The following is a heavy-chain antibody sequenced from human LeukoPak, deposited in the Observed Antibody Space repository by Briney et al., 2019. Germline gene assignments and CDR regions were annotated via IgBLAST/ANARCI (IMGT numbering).Heavy chain of an antibody. V-gene: IGHV6-1*01. Sequence: SQTLSLTCAISGDSVSSNSAAWNWIRQSPSRGLEWLGRTYYRSKWHTYYAASVKSRIAINRDTSKNQFSLQLNSVTPEDTAVYYCTRSTGPIDYWGQGTLVTVSS. CDR2: TYYRSKWHT. D-gene: IGHD1-1*01. CDR1: GDSVSSNSAA. CDR3: TRSTGPIDY. J-gene: IGHJ4*02.